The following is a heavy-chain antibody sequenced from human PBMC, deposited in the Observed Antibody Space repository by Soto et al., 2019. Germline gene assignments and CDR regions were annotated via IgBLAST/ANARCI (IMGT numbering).Heavy chain of an antibody. Sequence: QVQLQESGPGLVKPSQTLSLTCTVSGGSISSGGYYWSWIRQHPGKGLEWIGYIYYSGSTYYNPSLKSRVPVSVDTSKNQFSLKLSSVTAADTAVYYCARDCDDSSGYYEWGVGWFDPWGQGTLVTVSS. J-gene: IGHJ5*02. CDR1: GGSISSGGYY. CDR2: IYYSGST. CDR3: ARDCDDSSGYYEWGVGWFDP. D-gene: IGHD3-22*01. V-gene: IGHV4-31*03.